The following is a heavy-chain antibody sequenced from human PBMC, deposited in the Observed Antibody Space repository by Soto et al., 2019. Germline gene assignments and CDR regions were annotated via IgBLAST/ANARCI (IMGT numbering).Heavy chain of an antibody. D-gene: IGHD3-22*01. V-gene: IGHV4-34*01. J-gene: IGHJ4*02. CDR1: GGSFSGYY. CDR3: ARVEGYYYDSSGYSY. Sequence: SETLSLTCAVYGGSFSGYYWSWIRQPPGKGLEWIGEINHSGSTNYNPSLKSRVTISVDTSKNQFSLKLSSVTAADTALYYCARVEGYYYDSSGYSYWGQGTLVTVSS. CDR2: INHSGST.